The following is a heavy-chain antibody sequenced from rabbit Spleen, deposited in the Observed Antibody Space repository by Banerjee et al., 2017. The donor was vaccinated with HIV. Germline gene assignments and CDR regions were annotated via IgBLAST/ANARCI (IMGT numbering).Heavy chain of an antibody. CDR1: GFDFSNYG. J-gene: IGHJ6*01. CDR2: IYAGISGST. V-gene: IGHV1S45*01. Sequence: QEQLVESGGGLVQPGGSLKLSWKASGFDFSNYGVSWVRQAPGKGLEWIACIYAGISGSTYSATWAKGRFTISKTSSTSVTLQMTRLTAADTATYFCARDTSSSFSSYGMDLWGPGTLVTVS. D-gene: IGHD1-1*01. CDR3: ARDTSSSFSSYGMDL.